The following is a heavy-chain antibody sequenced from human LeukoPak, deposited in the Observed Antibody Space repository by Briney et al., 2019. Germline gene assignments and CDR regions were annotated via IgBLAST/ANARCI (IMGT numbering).Heavy chain of an antibody. V-gene: IGHV1-2*02. CDR3: ARDQSLESRYCSSTGCPRPYYYGMDV. J-gene: IGHJ6*02. CDR2: INPNSGGT. CDR1: GYTFTGYY. D-gene: IGHD2-2*01. Sequence: ASVKVSCKASGYTFTGYYMHWVRQAPGQGLEWMGWINPNSGGTNYAQTFQGRVTMTRDTSISTAYMELSRLRSDDTAVYYCARDQSLESRYCSSTGCPRPYYYGMDVWGQGTTVTVSS.